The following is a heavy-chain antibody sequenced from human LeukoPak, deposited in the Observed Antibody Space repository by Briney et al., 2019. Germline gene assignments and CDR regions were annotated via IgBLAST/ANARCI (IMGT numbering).Heavy chain of an antibody. CDR2: IKSKTDGGTT. CDR3: PTDPVRGVIKFGTCFTP. Sequence: PGRSLRLSCAASGFTFSYAWMSWVRQAPGKGLEWVGRIKSKTDGGTTDYAAPVKGRFTISRDDSKNMVYLQMNSLKNEATAVYYCPTDPVRGVIKFGTCFTPGGRGPLVTASS. CDR1: GFTFSYAW. D-gene: IGHD3-10*01. V-gene: IGHV3-15*01. J-gene: IGHJ5*02.